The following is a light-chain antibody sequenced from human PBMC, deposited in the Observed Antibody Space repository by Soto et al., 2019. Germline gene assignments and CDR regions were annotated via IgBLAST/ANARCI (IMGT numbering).Light chain of an antibody. V-gene: IGLV2-11*01. Sequence: QAVVTQPRSVSGSPGQSVTISCTGTSSDIGAYNYVSWYQQHPDKAPKLVIYDVNKRPSGVPARFSASKSGDTASLTISGLQAEDEADYDCCSYAGIYTWVFGGGTKLTVL. CDR1: SSDIGAYNY. CDR2: DVN. CDR3: CSYAGIYTWV. J-gene: IGLJ2*01.